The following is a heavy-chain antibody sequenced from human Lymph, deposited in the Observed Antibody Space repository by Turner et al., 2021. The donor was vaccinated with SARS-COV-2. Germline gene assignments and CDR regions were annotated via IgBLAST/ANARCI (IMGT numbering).Heavy chain of an antibody. Sequence: EVQLVESAGGLIQPGGSLCLFCAASIFTVSSNYMTWVRQAPGKGLESVSVIYSGGSTYYADSVKGRFTISRDNSKNTLYLQMNSLRAEDTAVYYCARVLPYGDYFDYWGQGTLVTVSS. V-gene: IGHV3-53*01. J-gene: IGHJ4*02. CDR3: ARVLPYGDYFDY. CDR2: IYSGGST. CDR1: IFTVSSNY. D-gene: IGHD4-17*01.